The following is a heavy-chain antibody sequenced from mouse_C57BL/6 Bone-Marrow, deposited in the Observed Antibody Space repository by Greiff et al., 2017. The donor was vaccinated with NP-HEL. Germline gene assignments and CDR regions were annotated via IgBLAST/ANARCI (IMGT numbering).Heavy chain of an antibody. V-gene: IGHV1-62-2*01. CDR2: FYPGSGSI. D-gene: IGHD1-1*01. CDR1: GYTFTEYT. J-gene: IGHJ4*01. Sequence: QVQLQQSGAELVKPGASVKLSCKASGYTFTEYTIHWVKQRSGQGLEWIGWFYPGSGSIKYNEKFKDKATLTADKSSSTVYMELSRLTSEDSAVYFCARHEGGGYGRDFPYAMDYWGQGTSVTVSS. CDR3: ARHEGGGYGRDFPYAMDY.